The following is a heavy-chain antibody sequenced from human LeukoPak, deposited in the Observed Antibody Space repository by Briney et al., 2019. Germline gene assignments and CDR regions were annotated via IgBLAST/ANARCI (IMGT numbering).Heavy chain of an antibody. CDR1: GGSFSGYY. CDR3: ARESYYDSSGYSHDAFDI. J-gene: IGHJ3*02. CDR2: INHSGST. Sequence: SETLSLTCAVYGGSFSGYYWSWIRQPPGKGLEWIGEINHSGSTNYNPSLKSRVTIAVDTSKNQFSLKLNSVTAADTAVYYCARESYYDSSGYSHDAFDIWGQGTMVTVSS. D-gene: IGHD3-22*01. V-gene: IGHV4-34*01.